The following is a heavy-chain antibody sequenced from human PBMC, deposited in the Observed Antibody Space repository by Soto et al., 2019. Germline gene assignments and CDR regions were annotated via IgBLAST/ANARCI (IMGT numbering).Heavy chain of an antibody. CDR1: GGSISSYY. CDR3: ARQGGYYYYMDV. Sequence: SETLSLTCTVSGGSISSYYWSWIRQPPGKGLEWIGYIYYSGSTNYNPSLKSRVTISVDTSKNQFSLKLSSVTAADTAVYYCARQGGYYYYMDVWGKGTTVTVSS. J-gene: IGHJ6*03. V-gene: IGHV4-59*08. CDR2: IYYSGST.